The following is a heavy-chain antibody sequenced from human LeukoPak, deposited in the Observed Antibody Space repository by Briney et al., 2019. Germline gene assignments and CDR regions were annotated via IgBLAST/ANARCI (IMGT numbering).Heavy chain of an antibody. V-gene: IGHV1-2*02. J-gene: IGHJ4*02. CDR2: INPNSGGT. CDR3: ARDTPYCDFWSGIEVDY. CDR1: GYTFTGYY. D-gene: IGHD3-3*01. Sequence: ASVKVSCKASGYTFTGYYMHWVRQAPGQGLEWMGWINPNSGGTNYAQKFQGRVTMTRDTSISTAYMELSRLRSDDTAVYYCARDTPYCDFWSGIEVDYWGQGTLVTVSS.